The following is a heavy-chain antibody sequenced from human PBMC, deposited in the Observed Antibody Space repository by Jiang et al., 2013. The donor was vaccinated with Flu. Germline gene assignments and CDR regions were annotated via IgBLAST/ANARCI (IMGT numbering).Heavy chain of an antibody. CDR1: GGSISSYY. J-gene: IGHJ4*02. CDR3: ASGASGALGEDY. Sequence: LLKPSETLSLTCTVSGGSISSYYWSWIRQPPGKGLEWIGYIYYSGSTNYNPSLKSRVTISVDTSKNQFSLKLSSVTAADTAVYYCASGASGALGEDYWGQGTLVTVSS. D-gene: IGHD1-26*01. V-gene: IGHV4-59*08. CDR2: IYYSGST.